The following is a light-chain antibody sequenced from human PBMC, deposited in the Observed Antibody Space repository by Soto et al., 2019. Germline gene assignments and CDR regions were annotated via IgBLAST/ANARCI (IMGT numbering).Light chain of an antibody. J-gene: IGKJ4*01. CDR1: QGVSSY. CDR2: DAF. CDR3: QQRSNWPST. V-gene: IGKV3-11*01. Sequence: EIVLTQSPATLSLSPGERAALSCRASQGVSSYLAWYQQKPGQAPRLLIYDAFKRATGIPARFSGSGSGTDFTLIISSLEPEDFAVYYCQQRSNWPSTFGGGTKVEVK.